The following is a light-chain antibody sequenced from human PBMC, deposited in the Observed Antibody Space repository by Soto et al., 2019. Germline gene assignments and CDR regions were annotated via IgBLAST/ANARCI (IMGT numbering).Light chain of an antibody. V-gene: IGLV2-14*01. CDR1: SSDVGGYDY. CDR3: SSYTSGSAGV. J-gene: IGLJ3*02. Sequence: QSDLTQPASVSGSPGQAITISCTGTSSDVGGYDYVSWYQQHPGKTPKLIIYEVSNRPSGISNRFSGSKSAYTASLTISGLQTADEADYYCSSYTSGSAGVFGGGTKLNVL. CDR2: EVS.